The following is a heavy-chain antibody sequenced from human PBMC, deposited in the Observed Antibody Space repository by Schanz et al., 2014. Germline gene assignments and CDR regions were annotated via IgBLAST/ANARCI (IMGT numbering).Heavy chain of an antibody. J-gene: IGHJ6*02. CDR1: GVAITSTNW. CDR2: IFFRGST. Sequence: QVQLQESGPGLVKPSGTLSLTCAVSGVAITSTNWWHWVRQSPGKGLEWIGYIFFRGSTYYNPSLKSRVTIAIDTSKNQFSLRLPSVTAADTAVYYCYGMDVWGQGTTVTVSS. CDR3: YGMDV. V-gene: IGHV4-4*02.